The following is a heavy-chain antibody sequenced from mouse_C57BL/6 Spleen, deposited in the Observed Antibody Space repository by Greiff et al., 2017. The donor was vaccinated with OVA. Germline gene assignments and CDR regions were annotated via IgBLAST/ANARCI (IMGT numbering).Heavy chain of an antibody. V-gene: IGHV1-81*01. CDR3: ARSQCTTVVARRAMDY. J-gene: IGHJ4*01. D-gene: IGHD1-1*01. Sequence: QVQLQQSGAELARPGASVKLSCKASGYTFTSYGISWVKQRTGQGLEWIGEIYPRSGNTYYNEKFKGKATLTADKSSSTAYMQLSSLTSEDSAVYFCARSQCTTVVARRAMDYWGQGTSITVSS. CDR1: GYTFTSYG. CDR2: IYPRSGNT.